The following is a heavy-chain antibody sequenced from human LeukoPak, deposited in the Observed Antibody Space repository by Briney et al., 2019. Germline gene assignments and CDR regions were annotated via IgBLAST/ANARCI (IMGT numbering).Heavy chain of an antibody. CDR3: ARDSQYHYGSGSCNDY. Sequence: SETLSLTCTVSGGSISSSSYYWGWIRQPPGKGLEWIGSIYYSGSTYYNPSLKSRVTISVDTSKNQFSLKLSSVTAADTAVYYCARDSQYHYGSGSCNDYWGQGTLVTVSS. V-gene: IGHV4-39*07. D-gene: IGHD3-10*01. J-gene: IGHJ4*02. CDR1: GGSISSSSYY. CDR2: IYYSGST.